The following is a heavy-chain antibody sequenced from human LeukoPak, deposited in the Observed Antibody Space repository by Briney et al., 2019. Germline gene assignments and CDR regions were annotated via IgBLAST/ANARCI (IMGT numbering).Heavy chain of an antibody. Sequence: GGSLRLSCAASGFTFSSYVMHWVRQAPGKGLEWVAVISYDGRNKYCADSVKGRFSVSRDNSQNTLFLQMNSLRDEDTALYYCAKDGGTIWNSINYAFDIWGQGTMVTVSS. J-gene: IGHJ3*02. V-gene: IGHV3-30*01. D-gene: IGHD1-7*01. CDR1: GFTFSSYV. CDR3: AKDGGTIWNSINYAFDI. CDR2: ISYDGRNK.